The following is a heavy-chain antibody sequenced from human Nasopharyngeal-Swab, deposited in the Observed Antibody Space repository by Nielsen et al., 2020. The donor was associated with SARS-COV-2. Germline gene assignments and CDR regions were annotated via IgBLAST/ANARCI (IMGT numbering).Heavy chain of an antibody. J-gene: IGHJ4*02. Sequence: SLKISCAASGFTFDDYAMHWVRQAPGKGLEWVSGISWNSGSIGYADSVKGRFTISRDNSKNTLYLQMNSLGAEDTAVYYCARDRMWFGELFYFDYWGQGILVTVSS. D-gene: IGHD3-10*01. CDR2: ISWNSGSI. V-gene: IGHV3-9*01. CDR3: ARDRMWFGELFYFDY. CDR1: GFTFDDYA.